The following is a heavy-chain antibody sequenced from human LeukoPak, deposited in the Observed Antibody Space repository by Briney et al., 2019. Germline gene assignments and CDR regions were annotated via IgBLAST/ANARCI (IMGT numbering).Heavy chain of an antibody. V-gene: IGHV3-30*18. Sequence: GGSLRLSCAASGFTFSSYWMSWVRQAPGKGLEWVAVISYDGSNKYYADSVKGRFTISRDNSKNTLYLQMNSLRAEDTAVYYCAKDGGWFGELLGYYFDYWGQGTLVTVSS. CDR1: GFTFSSYW. CDR3: AKDGGWFGELLGYYFDY. J-gene: IGHJ4*02. CDR2: ISYDGSNK. D-gene: IGHD3-10*01.